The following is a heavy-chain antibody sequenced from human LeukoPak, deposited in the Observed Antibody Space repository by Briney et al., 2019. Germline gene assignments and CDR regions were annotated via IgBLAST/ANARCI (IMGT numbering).Heavy chain of an antibody. Sequence: APVKVSCKASGYTFTSYDINWVRQATGQGLEWMGWMNPNSGNTGYAQKFQGRVTMTRNTSISTAYMELSSLRSEDTAVYYCARDYSGYDFGTYYYYGMDVWGQGTTVTVSS. CDR1: GYTFTSYD. V-gene: IGHV1-8*01. CDR3: ARDYSGYDFGTYYYYGMDV. J-gene: IGHJ6*02. CDR2: MNPNSGNT. D-gene: IGHD5-12*01.